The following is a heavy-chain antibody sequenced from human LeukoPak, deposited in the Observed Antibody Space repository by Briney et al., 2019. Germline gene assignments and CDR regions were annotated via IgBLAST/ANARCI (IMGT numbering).Heavy chain of an antibody. J-gene: IGHJ4*02. CDR1: GFTFSNYV. Sequence: PGGSLRLSCAASGFTFSNYVMSWVRQAPGKGLEWVSSISGSGDNTYYANSVKGRYTISRDLSKNTLYLQMNSLRVDDTAIYYCAKEIRPNDHWGQGTLVIVSS. CDR2: ISGSGDNT. V-gene: IGHV3-23*01. CDR3: AKEIRPNDH. D-gene: IGHD3-16*01.